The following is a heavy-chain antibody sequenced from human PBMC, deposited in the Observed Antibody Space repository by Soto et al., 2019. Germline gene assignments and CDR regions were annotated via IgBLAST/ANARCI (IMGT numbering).Heavy chain of an antibody. CDR1: GGSISSSSYY. V-gene: IGHV4-39*01. Sequence: SETLSLTCTVSGGSISSSSYYWGWIRQPPGKGLEWIGSIYYSGSTYYNPSLKSRVTISVDTSKNQFSLKLSSVTAADTAVYYCARLRLYYDFWSGYYPTWFDPWGQGTLVTVSS. CDR3: ARLRLYYDFWSGYYPTWFDP. D-gene: IGHD3-3*01. CDR2: IYYSGST. J-gene: IGHJ5*02.